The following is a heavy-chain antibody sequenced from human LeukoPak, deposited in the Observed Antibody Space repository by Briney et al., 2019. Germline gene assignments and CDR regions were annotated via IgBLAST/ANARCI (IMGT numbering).Heavy chain of an antibody. CDR3: ARNSSRTCFNTDCYPGGWLDT. CDR1: GFTFSSYSMN. CDR2: IYFSGST. D-gene: IGHD2-21*02. J-gene: IGHJ5*02. Sequence: AGGSLRLSCAASGFTFSSYSMNWVRQAPGKSLEWIGSIYFSGSTHYSPSLKSRLTISVDTSKKQFSLKLTSVTAEDTAVYYCARNSSRTCFNTDCYPGGWLDTWGQGMEVTVSS. V-gene: IGHV4-59*05.